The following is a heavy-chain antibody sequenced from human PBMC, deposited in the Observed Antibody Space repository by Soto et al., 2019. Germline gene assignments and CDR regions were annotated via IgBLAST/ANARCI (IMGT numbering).Heavy chain of an antibody. Sequence: QVQLVQSGAEVNNPGASVKVSCKASGYRFTSYGIGWVRQAPGQGLEWMGWINAYNGNTNYAQNLQGRVTLTTDTSTSTAYMELRSLRSNDTAVYYCAMVDVYVTPSPQDVWGQGTTVTVSS. D-gene: IGHD3-16*01. CDR2: INAYNGNT. CDR3: AMVDVYVTPSPQDV. V-gene: IGHV1-18*01. J-gene: IGHJ6*02. CDR1: GYRFTSYG.